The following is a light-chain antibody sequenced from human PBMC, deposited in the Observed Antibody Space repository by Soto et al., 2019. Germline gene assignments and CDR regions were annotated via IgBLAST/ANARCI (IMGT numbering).Light chain of an antibody. Sequence: QSALTQPASVSGSPGQSITISCAGTGSDVGAYNLVSWYQQHPGKAPRLIICEVNKQHSGISNRFSGSKSGDTASLTMSGLQAEEEADYCGCSYVATVDYVFRTGTKVTVL. CDR2: EVN. CDR3: CSYVATVDYV. CDR1: GSDVGAYNL. J-gene: IGLJ1*01. V-gene: IGLV2-23*02.